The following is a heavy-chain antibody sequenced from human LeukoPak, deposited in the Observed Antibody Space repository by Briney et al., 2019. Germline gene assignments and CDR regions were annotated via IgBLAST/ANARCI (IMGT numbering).Heavy chain of an antibody. Sequence: PSETLPLTCAVYGGSFSGYYWSWIRQPPGKGLEWIGEINHSGSTNYNPSLKSRVTISVDTSKNQFSLKLSSVTAADTAVYYCARRPTTTKDYYFDYWGQGTLVTVSS. CDR3: ARRPTTTKDYYFDY. V-gene: IGHV4-34*01. CDR1: GGSFSGYY. CDR2: INHSGST. D-gene: IGHD4-17*01. J-gene: IGHJ4*02.